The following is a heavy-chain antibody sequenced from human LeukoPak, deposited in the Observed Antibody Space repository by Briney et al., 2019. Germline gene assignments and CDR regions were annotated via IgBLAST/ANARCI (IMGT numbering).Heavy chain of an antibody. CDR1: GFTFSSYA. V-gene: IGHV3-23*01. CDR2: ISGSGGST. Sequence: GGSLRLSCAASGFTFSSYAMSWVRQAPGKGLESVSAISGSGGSTYYADSVKGRFTISRDNSKNTLYLQMNSLRAEDTAVYYCANRADSSSWYADYWGQGTLVTVSS. D-gene: IGHD6-13*01. CDR3: ANRADSSSWYADY. J-gene: IGHJ4*02.